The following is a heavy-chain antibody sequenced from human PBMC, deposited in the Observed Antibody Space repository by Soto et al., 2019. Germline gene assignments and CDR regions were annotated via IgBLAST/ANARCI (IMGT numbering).Heavy chain of an antibody. CDR2: IKSTTDGGTT. J-gene: IGHJ6*01. V-gene: IGHV3-15*01. CDR3: TPGQLRYYDISTGYQYGMDV. CDR1: GFTFSNAW. D-gene: IGHD3-9*01. Sequence: GGSLRLSCAASGFTFSNAWMSWVRQAPGKGLEWVGRIKSTTDGGTTDYAAPVKGRFTISRDDSKNTLYLQMNSLKTEDTAVFYCTPGQLRYYDISTGYQYGMDVWRQGTSVNIS.